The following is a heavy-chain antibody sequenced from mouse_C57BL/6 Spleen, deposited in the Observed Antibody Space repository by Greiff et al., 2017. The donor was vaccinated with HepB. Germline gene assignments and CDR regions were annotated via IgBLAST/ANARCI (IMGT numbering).Heavy chain of an antibody. D-gene: IGHD2-4*01. CDR2: ISYDGSN. V-gene: IGHV3-6*01. J-gene: IGHJ4*01. CDR1: GYSITSGYY. Sequence: EVQLQESGPGLVKPSQSLSLTCSVTGYSITSGYYWNWIRQFPGNKLEWMGYISYDGSNNYNPSLKNRSSITRDTSKNQFFLKLNSVTTEDTATYYCARAGDYDYYAMDYWGQGTSVTVSS. CDR3: ARAGDYDYYAMDY.